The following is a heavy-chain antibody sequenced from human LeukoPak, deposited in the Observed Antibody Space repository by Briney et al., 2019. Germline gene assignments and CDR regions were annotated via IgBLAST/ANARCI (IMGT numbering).Heavy chain of an antibody. V-gene: IGHV4-4*07. CDR1: GGSFSGYY. Sequence: MASETLSLTCTVSGGSFSGYYWSWIRQPAGKGLEWIGRIYTSGGINYNPSLKSRVTMSIDTYKKQFSLRLTSVTAADTAVYYCARYGYFDVWGRGTLVTVSS. CDR3: ARYGYFDV. CDR2: IYTSGGI. J-gene: IGHJ2*01.